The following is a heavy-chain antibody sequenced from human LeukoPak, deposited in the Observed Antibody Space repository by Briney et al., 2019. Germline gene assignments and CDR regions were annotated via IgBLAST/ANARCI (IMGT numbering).Heavy chain of an antibody. D-gene: IGHD6-19*01. J-gene: IGHJ4*02. CDR3: ARERVPGYSSGWSDFDY. Sequence: SETLSLTCTVSGGSISSYYWSWIRQPAGKGLEWIGRIYTSGSTNYNPSLKSRVTMSVDTSKNQFSLKLSSVTAADTAVYYCARERVPGYSSGWSDFDYWGQGTLVTVSS. CDR1: GGSISSYY. CDR2: IYTSGST. V-gene: IGHV4-4*07.